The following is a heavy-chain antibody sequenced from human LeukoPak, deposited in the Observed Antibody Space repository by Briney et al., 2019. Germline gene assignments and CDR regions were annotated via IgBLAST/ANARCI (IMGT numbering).Heavy chain of an antibody. J-gene: IGHJ6*02. CDR1: GITFGSYW. CDR2: INSDGSST. D-gene: IGHD3-10*01. V-gene: IGHV3-74*01. CDR3: ARDLGYYSGSGSSFVLQTAGMDV. Sequence: PGGSLRLSCAASGITFGSYWMHWVRQAPGKGLVWVSRINSDGSSTNYADSVKGRFTLSRDNAKNTLYLQMNSLRAEDTAVYYCARDLGYYSGSGSSFVLQTAGMDVWGQGTTVTVSS.